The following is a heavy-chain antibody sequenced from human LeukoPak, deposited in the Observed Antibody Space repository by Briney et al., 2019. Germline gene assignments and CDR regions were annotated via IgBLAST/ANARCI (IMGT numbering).Heavy chain of an antibody. Sequence: PGGSLRLSCAASGFTFSSYWMHWVRHAPGKGLVWVSRIKSDGSSTTYADSVKGRFTISRDNAKNTLYLQMNSLRAEDTAVYYCARRAAALDAFDIWGQGTMVTVSS. D-gene: IGHD6-13*01. CDR1: GFTFSSYW. J-gene: IGHJ3*02. V-gene: IGHV3-74*01. CDR3: ARRAAALDAFDI. CDR2: IKSDGSST.